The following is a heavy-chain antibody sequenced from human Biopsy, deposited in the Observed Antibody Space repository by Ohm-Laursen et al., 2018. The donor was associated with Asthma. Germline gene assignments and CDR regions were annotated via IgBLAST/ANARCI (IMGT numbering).Heavy chain of an antibody. D-gene: IGHD2-8*01. V-gene: IGHV3-7*01. CDR2: IKKDGSEE. Sequence: SLRLSCAASGFTFSHYNMNWVRQAPGKGLEWVANIKKDGSEEYYVDSVKGRFTISRDNAKNSLFLHMNSLRAGDSAVYYCARGGYCTSPTCPWGRYATDVWGQGTTVTVSS. J-gene: IGHJ6*02. CDR1: GFTFSHYN. CDR3: ARGGYCTSPTCPWGRYATDV.